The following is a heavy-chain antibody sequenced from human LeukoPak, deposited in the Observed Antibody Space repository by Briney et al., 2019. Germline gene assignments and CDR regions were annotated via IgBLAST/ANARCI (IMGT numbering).Heavy chain of an antibody. CDR3: VRNFATGD. J-gene: IGHJ4*02. CDR2: IKGDGTAP. Sequence: GGSLRLSCAASGFTFSSHLMHWVRQAQGTGLVWVSSIKGDGTAPNYADSVKGRFTISRDNAKSTLYLQMSSLRVEDAAVYHCVRNFATGDWGQGTLVTVSS. D-gene: IGHD1-14*01. V-gene: IGHV3-74*01. CDR1: GFTFSSHL.